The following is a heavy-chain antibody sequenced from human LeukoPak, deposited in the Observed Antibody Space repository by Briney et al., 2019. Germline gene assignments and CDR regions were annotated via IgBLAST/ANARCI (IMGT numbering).Heavy chain of an antibody. V-gene: IGHV3-48*03. D-gene: IGHD5-24*01. CDR1: GFTFSSYE. Sequence: GGSLRLSCAASGFTFSSYEMNWVRQAPGKGLEWVPLISSSGSTIYYADSVKGRFTISRDNAKNSLYLQMNSLRAEDTAVYYCARARRDGYNWANWYFDLWGRGTLVTVSS. CDR2: ISSSGSTI. CDR3: ARARRDGYNWANWYFDL. J-gene: IGHJ2*01.